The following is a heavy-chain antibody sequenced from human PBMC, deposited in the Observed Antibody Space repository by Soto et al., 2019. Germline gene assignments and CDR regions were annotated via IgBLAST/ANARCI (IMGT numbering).Heavy chain of an antibody. V-gene: IGHV1-69*06. CDR1: GGTFSSCA. D-gene: IGHD4-17*01. CDR2: IIPIFGTA. Sequence: GASVKVSCKDSGGTFSSCAISWVRQAPGQGLEWMGGIIPIFGTANYAQKFQGRVTITADKSTSTAYMELSSLRSEDTAVDYWARVTTVVTRPGGGAFDIWGQGTMVTFSS. J-gene: IGHJ3*02. CDR3: ARVTTVVTRPGGGAFDI.